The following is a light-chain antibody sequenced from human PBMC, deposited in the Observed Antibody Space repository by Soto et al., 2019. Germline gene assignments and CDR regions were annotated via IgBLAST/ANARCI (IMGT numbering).Light chain of an antibody. CDR1: TSDVGTCNF. Sequence: QSVLTQPGSVSGSPGQSITISYTGTTSDVGTCNFVSWYQQHPGKAPKLILYEVTNRPSGVSNRFSGSKSGNTASLTISGLQADDEADYFCSSCTATTTLVFGGGTKVTVL. CDR3: SSCTATTTLV. CDR2: EVT. V-gene: IGLV2-14*01. J-gene: IGLJ2*01.